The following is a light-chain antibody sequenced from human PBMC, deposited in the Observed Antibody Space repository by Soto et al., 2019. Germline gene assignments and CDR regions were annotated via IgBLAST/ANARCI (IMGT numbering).Light chain of an antibody. Sequence: QSALTQPPSASGSPGQSVTISCTGTSSDVGGYDFVSWYQHHPGKAPKLMIFDVSKRPSGVPDRFSGSKSGNTASLTVSGLQAEDEADYHCSSYEGSNTWVFGGGTKLTVL. CDR1: SSDVGGYDF. V-gene: IGLV2-8*01. CDR3: SSYEGSNTWV. CDR2: DVS. J-gene: IGLJ3*02.